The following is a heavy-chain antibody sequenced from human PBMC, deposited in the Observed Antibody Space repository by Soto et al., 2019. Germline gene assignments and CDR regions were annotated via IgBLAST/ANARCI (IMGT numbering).Heavy chain of an antibody. D-gene: IGHD3-16*01. CDR3: AKDQGGGGSSSDY. Sequence: GGSLRLSCAASGFTFSTYGMHWVRQAPGKGLEWVAVISYDGRNKNYGDSVKGRFTVSRDNSKNTLYLQMNSLRAEDTAVYYCAKDQGGGGSSSDYWGQGTLVTVS. CDR1: GFTFSTYG. J-gene: IGHJ4*02. CDR2: ISYDGRNK. V-gene: IGHV3-30*18.